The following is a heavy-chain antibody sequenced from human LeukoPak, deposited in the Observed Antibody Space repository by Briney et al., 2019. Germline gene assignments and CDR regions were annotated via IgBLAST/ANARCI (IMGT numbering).Heavy chain of an antibody. CDR2: INPNSGGT. Sequence: GASVKVSCKASGYTFTGYYMHWVRQAPGQGLEWMGRINPNSGGTNYAQKFQGRVTMTRDTSISTAYMELSRLRSDDTAAYYCARPWEWELHVFDYWGQGTLVTVSS. D-gene: IGHD1-26*01. CDR3: ARPWEWELHVFDY. CDR1: GYTFTGYY. V-gene: IGHV1-2*06. J-gene: IGHJ4*02.